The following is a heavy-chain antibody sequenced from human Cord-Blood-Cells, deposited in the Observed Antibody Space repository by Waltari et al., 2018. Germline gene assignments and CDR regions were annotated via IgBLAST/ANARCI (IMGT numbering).Heavy chain of an antibody. Sequence: QVQLVQSGAEVKKPGASVKVSCKASGYTFTSYAMHWVRQAPGQRLEWMGWINAGNGNTKYAQKFQGRVTITRDTAARTAYMELSSLRSEDTAVYYCAREKWELLDYWGQGTLVTVSS. V-gene: IGHV1-3*01. D-gene: IGHD1-26*01. CDR1: GYTFTSYA. CDR2: INAGNGNT. J-gene: IGHJ4*02. CDR3: AREKWELLDY.